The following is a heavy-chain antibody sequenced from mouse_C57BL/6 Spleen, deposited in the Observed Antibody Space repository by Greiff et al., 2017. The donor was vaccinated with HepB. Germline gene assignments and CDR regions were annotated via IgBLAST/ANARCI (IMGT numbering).Heavy chain of an antibody. V-gene: IGHV1-59*01. CDR2: IDPSDSYT. J-gene: IGHJ3*01. Sequence: QVQLQQPGAELVRPGTSVKLSCKASGYTFTSYWMHWVKQRPGQGLEWIGVIDPSDSYTNYNQKFKGKATLTVDTSSSTAYMQLSSLTSEDSAVYYCARERVSNSAWFAYWGQGTLVTVSA. D-gene: IGHD4-1*01. CDR1: GYTFTSYW. CDR3: ARERVSNSAWFAY.